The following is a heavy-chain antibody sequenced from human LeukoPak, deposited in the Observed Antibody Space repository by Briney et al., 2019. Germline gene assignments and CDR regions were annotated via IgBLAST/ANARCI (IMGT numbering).Heavy chain of an antibody. J-gene: IGHJ4*02. V-gene: IGHV1-46*01. CDR3: VTVYSFGDY. CDR1: GYTFTNYF. Sequence: EASVKVSCKASGYTFTNYFLHWVRQAPGQGLEWMGIINPSGGATSYTQNFQGRVTMTRDTSTSTVYMELSSLRSEDTAMYYCVTVYSFGDYWGQGTLVTVSS. CDR2: INPSGGAT. D-gene: IGHD3-16*01.